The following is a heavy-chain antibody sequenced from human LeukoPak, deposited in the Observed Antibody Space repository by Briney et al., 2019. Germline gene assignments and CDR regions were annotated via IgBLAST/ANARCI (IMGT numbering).Heavy chain of an antibody. J-gene: IGHJ4*02. V-gene: IGHV3-23*01. CDR3: AKGAYYDL. D-gene: IGHD3-22*01. CDR1: AFTFGSSG. Sequence: GGSLRLSCAASAFTFGSSGMSWVRQAPGKGLEWVSTISGSGDNTYYADSVKGRFTISRDNSKNTLYLQMNSLRAEDTAVYYCAKGAYYDLWGQGTLVTVSS. CDR2: ISGSGDNT.